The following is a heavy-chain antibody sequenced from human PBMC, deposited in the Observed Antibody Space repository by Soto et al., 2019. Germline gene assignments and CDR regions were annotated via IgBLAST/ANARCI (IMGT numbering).Heavy chain of an antibody. Sequence: EVQLVESGGGLVKPGGSLRLSCAASGFIVSNAWVNWVRQAPGKGLEWVGRIKSETDGGATDYGTPVEGGFTISRDDSKSTLYLQMNSLKTEDTAVYYCTTDKSYWGQGTLVTVSA. CDR2: IKSETDGGAT. J-gene: IGHJ4*02. V-gene: IGHV3-15*07. CDR3: TTDKSY. CDR1: GFIVSNAW.